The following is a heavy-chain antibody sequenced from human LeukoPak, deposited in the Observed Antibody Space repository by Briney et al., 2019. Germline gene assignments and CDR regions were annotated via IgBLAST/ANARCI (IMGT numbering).Heavy chain of an antibody. D-gene: IGHD3-10*01. CDR1: GYTLTELS. CDR3: ATDRLDLPGNSFDP. Sequence: ASVKVACKVSGYTLTELSMHWVRQAPGKGLEWMGGFDPEDGETIYAQKFQGRVTMTEDTSTDTAYMELSSLRSEDTAVYYCATDRLDLPGNSFDPWGQGTLVTVSS. CDR2: FDPEDGET. J-gene: IGHJ5*02. V-gene: IGHV1-24*01.